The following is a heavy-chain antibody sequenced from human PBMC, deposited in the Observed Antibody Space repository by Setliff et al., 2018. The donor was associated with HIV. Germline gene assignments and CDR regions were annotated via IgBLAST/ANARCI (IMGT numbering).Heavy chain of an antibody. CDR2: IYHSGNT. CDR1: GYSIGSGYF. CDR3: ARVVVVAATPEYFQH. Sequence: PSETLSLTCAVSGYSIGSGYFWGWIRQPPGKGLEWIGSIYHSGNTYYNPSLKSRVTISVDTSKNQFSLKLSSVTAADTAVYYCARVVVVAATPEYFQHWGQGTLVTVSS. J-gene: IGHJ1*01. V-gene: IGHV4-38-2*01. D-gene: IGHD2-15*01.